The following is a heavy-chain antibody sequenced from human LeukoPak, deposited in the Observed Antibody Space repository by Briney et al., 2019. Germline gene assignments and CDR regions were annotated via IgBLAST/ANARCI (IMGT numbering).Heavy chain of an antibody. D-gene: IGHD5-24*01. V-gene: IGHV3-23*01. J-gene: IGHJ4*02. CDR3: TRRGADGWGFFDY. Sequence: GGSLRLSCAASGFTISTYVMNWVRQAPGKGLEWVSSVGESADRTFYADSVKGRFTISRDNSKNTLYLEMSSLRVEDTAVYYCTRRGADGWGFFDYWGQGILVAVSS. CDR1: GFTISTYV. CDR2: VGESADRT.